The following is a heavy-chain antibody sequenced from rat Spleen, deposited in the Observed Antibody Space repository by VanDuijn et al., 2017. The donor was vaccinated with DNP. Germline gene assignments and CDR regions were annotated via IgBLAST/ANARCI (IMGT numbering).Heavy chain of an antibody. CDR2: ISPSGGST. D-gene: IGHD1-11*01. CDR1: GFTFSDYA. J-gene: IGHJ2*01. Sequence: EVQLVESGGGLVQPGRSLKLSCAASGFTFSDYAMAWVRQAPTKGLEWVASISPSGGSTYYRDSVKGRFTISRDNAKSTLYLQMDSLRSEDTATYYCATHDYGHWGQGVMVTVSS. CDR3: ATHDYGH. V-gene: IGHV5S23*01.